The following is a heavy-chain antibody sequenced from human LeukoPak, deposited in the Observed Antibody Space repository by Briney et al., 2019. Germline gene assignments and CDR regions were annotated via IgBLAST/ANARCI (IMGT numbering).Heavy chain of an antibody. V-gene: IGHV4-30-2*05. CDR3: ARSQQLAYFDY. Sequence: PSETLSLTCAVSGGSISSGGYSWSWIRQPPGKGLEWIGYIYHSGSTYYNPSLKSRVTISVDTSKNQFSLKLSSVTAADTAVYYCARSQQLAYFDYWGQGTLVTVSS. CDR1: GGSISSGGYS. D-gene: IGHD6-13*01. J-gene: IGHJ4*02. CDR2: IYHSGST.